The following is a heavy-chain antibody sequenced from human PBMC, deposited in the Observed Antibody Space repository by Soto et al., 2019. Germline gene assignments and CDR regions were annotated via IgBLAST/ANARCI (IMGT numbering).Heavy chain of an antibody. CDR2: ISGSGGST. Sequence: GSLRLSCAASGFTFSSYAMSWVRQAPGKGLEWVSAISGSGGSTYYADSVKGRFTISRDNSKNTLYLQMNSLRAEDTAVYYCAKSSSPTTYRYCSSTSCQIYYGMDVWGQGTTVTVSS. V-gene: IGHV3-23*01. D-gene: IGHD2-2*01. J-gene: IGHJ6*02. CDR1: GFTFSSYA. CDR3: AKSSSPTTYRYCSSTSCQIYYGMDV.